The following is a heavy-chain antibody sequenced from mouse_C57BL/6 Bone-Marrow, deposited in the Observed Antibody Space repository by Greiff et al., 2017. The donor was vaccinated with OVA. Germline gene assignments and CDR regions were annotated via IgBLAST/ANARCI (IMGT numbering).Heavy chain of an antibody. Sequence: VKLVESGPGLVAPSQSLSITCTVSGFSLTSYGVDWVRQSPGKGLEWLGVIWGVGSTNYNSALNSRLSISKDNSKSQVFLKMNSLQTDDTAMYYCASESKEGAMDYWGQGTSDTVSS. CDR3: ASESKEGAMDY. D-gene: IGHD2-5*01. CDR1: GFSLTSYG. CDR2: IWGVGST. J-gene: IGHJ4*01. V-gene: IGHV2-6*01.